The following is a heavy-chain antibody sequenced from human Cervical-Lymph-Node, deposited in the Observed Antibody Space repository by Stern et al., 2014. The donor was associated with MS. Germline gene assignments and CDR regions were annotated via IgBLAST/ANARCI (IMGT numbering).Heavy chain of an antibody. V-gene: IGHV3-33*01. CDR2: IWYDGSTP. J-gene: IGHJ4*02. CDR1: GFSFSRYA. Sequence: VQLVESGGGVVQPGRSLRLSCAVSGFSFSRYAMHWVRQAPGKGLEWVALIWYDGSTPYYADSVTGRFTISRDNFKNALYLQMNSLRAEDTAVYYCASAYSSSHYYFDYWGQGTLVTVSS. CDR3: ASAYSSSHYYFDY. D-gene: IGHD6-13*01.